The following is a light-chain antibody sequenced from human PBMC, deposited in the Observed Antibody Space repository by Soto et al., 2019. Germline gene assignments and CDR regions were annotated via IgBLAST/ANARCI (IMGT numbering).Light chain of an antibody. CDR2: LNSDGSH. V-gene: IGLV4-69*01. CDR1: SGHSSYA. Sequence: QSVLTQSPSASASLGASVKLTCTLSSGHSSYAIAWHQQQPEKGPRYLMKLNSDGSHSKGDGIPDRFSGSSSGAERYLTXXXXXXXXXXXYYCQTWGTGTVVFGGGTKLTV. CDR3: QTWGTGTVV. J-gene: IGLJ2*01.